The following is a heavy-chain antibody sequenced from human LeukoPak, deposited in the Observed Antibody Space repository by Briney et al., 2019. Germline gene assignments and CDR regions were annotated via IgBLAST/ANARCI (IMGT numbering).Heavy chain of an antibody. D-gene: IGHD4-17*01. CDR3: ANLYGDYLGGFDY. CDR1: GFTFSSYG. J-gene: IGHJ4*02. V-gene: IGHV3-30*18. CDR2: ISYDGSNK. Sequence: GGSLRLSCAASGFTFSSYGMHWVRQAPGKGLEWVAVISYDGSNKYYVDSVKGRFAISRDNSKNTLYLQMNSLRAEDTAVYYCANLYGDYLGGFDYWGQGTLVTVSS.